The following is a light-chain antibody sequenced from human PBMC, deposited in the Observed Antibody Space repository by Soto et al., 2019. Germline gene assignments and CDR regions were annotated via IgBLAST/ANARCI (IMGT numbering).Light chain of an antibody. J-gene: IGLJ2*01. CDR3: SSFGGNNNLV. CDR2: EVS. CDR1: SSDVGGYNY. Sequence: QSALTQPPSASGSPGQSVTISCTGTSSDVGGYNYVSWYQQHPGKAPKLMISEVSKRPSGVPDRFSGSKSGNTASLTVSGLQAEDEADYYCSSFGGNNNLVFGGGTKVTVL. V-gene: IGLV2-8*01.